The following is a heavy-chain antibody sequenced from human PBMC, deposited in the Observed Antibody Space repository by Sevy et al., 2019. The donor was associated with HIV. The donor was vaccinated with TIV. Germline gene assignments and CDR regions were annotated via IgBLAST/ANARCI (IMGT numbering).Heavy chain of an antibody. J-gene: IGHJ6*02. CDR1: GFTVSSNY. V-gene: IGHV3-53*01. Sequence: GESLKISCAASGFTVSSNYMSWVRQAPGKGLEWVSVIYSGGSTYYADSVKGRFTISRDNSKNTLYLQMNSLRAEDTAVYYCARGGPMVRGVIIYYGMDVWGQGTTVTISS. CDR3: ARGGPMVRGVIIYYGMDV. CDR2: IYSGGST. D-gene: IGHD3-10*01.